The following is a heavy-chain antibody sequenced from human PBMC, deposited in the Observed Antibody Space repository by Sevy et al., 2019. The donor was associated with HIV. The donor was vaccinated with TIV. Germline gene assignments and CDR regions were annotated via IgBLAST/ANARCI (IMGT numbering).Heavy chain of an antibody. V-gene: IGHV4-31*03. J-gene: IGHJ5*02. Sequence: SETLSLTCTVSGGSISSGGYYWSWIRQHPGKGLEWIGYIYYSGSTYYNASLKSRVSISVDTSKNQFSLKLSCLTAADTAVYYCARVKGGGSCWAFDPWGQRTLVTVSS. D-gene: IGHD2-15*01. CDR3: ARVKGGGSCWAFDP. CDR2: IYYSGST. CDR1: GGSISSGGYY.